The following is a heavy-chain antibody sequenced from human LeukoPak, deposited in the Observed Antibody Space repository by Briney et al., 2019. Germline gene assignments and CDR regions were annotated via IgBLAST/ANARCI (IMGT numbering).Heavy chain of an antibody. D-gene: IGHD6-19*01. CDR1: GFTFSSNW. CDR3: ARETPDSSGWD. CDR2: IKRDGSQK. Sequence: GSLRLSSAAYGFTFSSNWMSWVRQAPGKGLEWVANIKRDGSQKNYVDSVKGRFTISRDNAKNSLYLQMNSLRVEDTAIYYCARETPDSSGWDWGQGTLVTVSS. V-gene: IGHV3-7*01. J-gene: IGHJ4*02.